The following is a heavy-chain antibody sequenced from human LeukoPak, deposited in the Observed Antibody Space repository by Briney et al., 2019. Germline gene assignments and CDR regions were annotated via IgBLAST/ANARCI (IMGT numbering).Heavy chain of an antibody. CDR1: GFTFSSYW. Sequence: GGSLRLSCAASGFTFSSYWMHWVRQAPGKGLVGVSRINSDGSSTSYADSVKGRFTISRDNAKNTLYLQMSSLRAEDTAVYYCARGRGTVTGNYFDYWGQGTLVTVSS. J-gene: IGHJ4*02. CDR3: ARGRGTVTGNYFDY. CDR2: INSDGSST. D-gene: IGHD4-11*01. V-gene: IGHV3-74*01.